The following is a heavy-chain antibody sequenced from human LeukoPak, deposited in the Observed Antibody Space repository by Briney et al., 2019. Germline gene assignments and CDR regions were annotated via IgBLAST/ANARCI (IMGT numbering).Heavy chain of an antibody. CDR2: INHSGST. Sequence: SETLSLTCAVYGGSFSGYYWSWIRQPPGKGLEWIGEINHSGSTNYNPSLKSRVTISVDTSKNQFSLKLSSVTAADTAVYYCARAATKVHWGQGTLVTVSS. CDR3: ARAATKVH. CDR1: GGSFSGYY. V-gene: IGHV4-34*01. J-gene: IGHJ4*02. D-gene: IGHD2-8*01.